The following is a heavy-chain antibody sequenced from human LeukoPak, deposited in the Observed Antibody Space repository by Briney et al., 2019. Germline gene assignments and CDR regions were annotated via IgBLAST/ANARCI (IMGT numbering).Heavy chain of an antibody. CDR2: ISSSSSYI. D-gene: IGHD5-24*01. Sequence: GGTLRLSCAASGFTFSSYSMNWVRQAPGKGLEWVSSISSSSSYIYYAGSVKGRFTISRDNAKNSLYLQMNSLRAEDTAVYYCASLMATNALGGYYFDYWGQGTLVTVSS. V-gene: IGHV3-21*01. CDR1: GFTFSSYS. CDR3: ASLMATNALGGYYFDY. J-gene: IGHJ4*02.